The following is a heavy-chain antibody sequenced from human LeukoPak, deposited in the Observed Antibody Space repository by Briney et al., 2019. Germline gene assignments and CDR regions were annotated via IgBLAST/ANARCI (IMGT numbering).Heavy chain of an antibody. J-gene: IGHJ3*02. CDR2: INPYNINT. CDR1: GYTFSDYG. Sequence: ASVKVSCKASGYTFSDYGVSWVRQAPGQGLEWVGWINPYNINTLYSPKFQGRVFMTRDTSTSTVYMELRGLRSDDTAVYFCAREDRNAFDIWGQGTMVTVSS. V-gene: IGHV1-18*01. D-gene: IGHD1-14*01. CDR3: AREDRNAFDI.